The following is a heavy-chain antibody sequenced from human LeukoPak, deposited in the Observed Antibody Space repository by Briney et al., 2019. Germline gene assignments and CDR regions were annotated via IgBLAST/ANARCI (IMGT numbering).Heavy chain of an antibody. CDR3: ARDWDYSGSYFDAFDI. Sequence: ASVKVSCKASGYTFTSYPMHWVRQAPGQRPEWMGWINAGNGNTKYSQKFQGRVTITRDTSASTAYMELSSLRSEDTAVYYCARDWDYSGSYFDAFDIWGRGTMVTVSS. CDR1: GYTFTSYP. D-gene: IGHD1-26*01. V-gene: IGHV1-3*01. CDR2: INAGNGNT. J-gene: IGHJ3*02.